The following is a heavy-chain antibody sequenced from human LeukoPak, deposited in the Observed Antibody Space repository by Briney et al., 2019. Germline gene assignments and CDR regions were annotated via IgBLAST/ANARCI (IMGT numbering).Heavy chain of an antibody. CDR3: ATRSGWSYYYYMDV. D-gene: IGHD6-19*01. CDR2: ISAYNGNT. CDR1: GYTFTSYG. J-gene: IGHJ6*03. Sequence: ASVKVSCKASGYTFTSYGISWVRQAPGQGLEWMGWISAYNGNTNYAQKLQGRVTMTTDAPTSTAYMELRSLRSDDTAVYYCATRSGWSYYYYMDVWAKGPRSPSP. V-gene: IGHV1-18*01.